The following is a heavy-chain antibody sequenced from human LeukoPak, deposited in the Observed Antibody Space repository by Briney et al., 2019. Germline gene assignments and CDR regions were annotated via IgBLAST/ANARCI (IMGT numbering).Heavy chain of an antibody. CDR2: ISSGSDTI. Sequence: PGGSLRLSCAASGFSFSSHSMNWVRQAPGKGLEWVSYISSGSDTIYYADSVKGRFTISRDNSKNTLYLQMNSLRAEDTAVYYCAKNRWSGYLHRGDFDYWGQGTLVTVSS. CDR3: AKNRWSGYLHRGDFDY. CDR1: GFSFSSHS. D-gene: IGHD3-3*01. V-gene: IGHV3-48*01. J-gene: IGHJ4*02.